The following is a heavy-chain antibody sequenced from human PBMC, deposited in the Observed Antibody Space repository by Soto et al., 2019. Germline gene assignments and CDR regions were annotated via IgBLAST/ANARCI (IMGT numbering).Heavy chain of an antibody. D-gene: IGHD3-22*01. V-gene: IGHV3-30*18. J-gene: IGHJ4*02. CDR3: AKVYYYDSSGYRH. Sequence: QVQLVESGGGVVQPGRSLRLSCAASGFTFSSYGMHWVRQAPGKGLEWVAVISYDGSNKYYADSVKGRFTISRDNSKNTLYLQMNSLRAEDTAVYYCAKVYYYDSSGYRHWGQGTLVTVSS. CDR2: ISYDGSNK. CDR1: GFTFSSYG.